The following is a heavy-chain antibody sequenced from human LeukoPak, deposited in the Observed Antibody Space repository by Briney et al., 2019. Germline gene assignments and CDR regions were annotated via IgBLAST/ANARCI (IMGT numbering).Heavy chain of an antibody. Sequence: SKTLSLTCAVYGGSFSGYYWSWIRQPPGKGLEWIGEINHSGSTNYNPSLKGRVTISVDTSKNQFSLKLSSVTAADTAVYYCARGLYSSSIVWGQGTLVTVSS. CDR2: INHSGST. J-gene: IGHJ4*02. CDR1: GGSFSGYY. V-gene: IGHV4-34*01. D-gene: IGHD6-6*01. CDR3: ARGLYSSSIV.